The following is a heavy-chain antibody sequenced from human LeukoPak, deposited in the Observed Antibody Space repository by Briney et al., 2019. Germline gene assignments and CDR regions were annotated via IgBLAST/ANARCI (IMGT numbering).Heavy chain of an antibody. CDR2: VSYSGNT. J-gene: IGHJ6*02. D-gene: IGHD2-2*01. CDR3: AREKVPENNYYYGMDV. V-gene: IGHV4-30-4*01. Sequence: SETLSLTCTVSGVSISSGDYHWNWIRQPPGRGLEWIGYVSYSGNTYYNPSLKSRLTISLDTSRSQISLRLSSVTAADTAVYYCAREKVPENNYYYGMDVWGQGTTVTVSS. CDR1: GVSISSGDYH.